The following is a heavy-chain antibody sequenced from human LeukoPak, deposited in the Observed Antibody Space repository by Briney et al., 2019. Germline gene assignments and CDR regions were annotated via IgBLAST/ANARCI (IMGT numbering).Heavy chain of an antibody. CDR1: GYTFTSYG. CDR3: ARDLVRGVITRNWFDP. D-gene: IGHD3-10*02. V-gene: IGHV1-2*02. CDR2: INPNSGGT. Sequence: ASVKVSCKASGYTFTSYGISWVRQAPGQGLEWMGWINPNSGGTNYAQKFQGRVTMTRDTSISTAYMELSSLRSEDTAVYYCARDLVRGVITRNWFDPWGQGTLVTVSS. J-gene: IGHJ5*02.